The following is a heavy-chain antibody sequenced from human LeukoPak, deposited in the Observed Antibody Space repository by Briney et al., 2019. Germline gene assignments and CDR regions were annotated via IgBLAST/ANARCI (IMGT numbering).Heavy chain of an antibody. CDR1: GGSFSGYY. V-gene: IGHV4-34*01. D-gene: IGHD6-19*01. J-gene: IGHJ2*01. CDR2: INHSGST. Sequence: SETLSLTCAVYGGSFSGYYWSWIRQPPGKGLEWIGEINHSGSTNYNPSLKSRVTISVDTSKNQFSLKLSSVTAADTAVYYCARRRPGWQWLVDWYFDLWGRGTLVTVSS. CDR3: ARRRPGWQWLVDWYFDL.